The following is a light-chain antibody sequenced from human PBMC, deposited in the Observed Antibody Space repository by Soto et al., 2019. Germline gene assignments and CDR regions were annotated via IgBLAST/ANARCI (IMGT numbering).Light chain of an antibody. V-gene: IGKV1D-12*01. CDR3: QQANGFPLT. Sequence: DIQLTQSPSDVSASVGDRVTITCRASQSISSWLAWYQQKLGKAPNLLIYDAFTMQSGVPSRFSGSGSGTDSTLTISSLQPEDFATYYCQQANGFPLTFGGGTKVDIK. CDR1: QSISSW. CDR2: DAF. J-gene: IGKJ4*01.